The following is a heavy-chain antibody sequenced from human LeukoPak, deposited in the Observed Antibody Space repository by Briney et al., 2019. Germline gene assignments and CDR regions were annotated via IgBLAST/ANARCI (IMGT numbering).Heavy chain of an antibody. J-gene: IGHJ6*03. Sequence: ASVKVSCKASGYSFTTSGISWVRQAPGQGLEWMGIINPSGGSTSYAQKFQGRVTMTRDTSTSTVYMELSSLRSEDTAVYYCARDHQAAQYYYYMDVWGKGTTVTVSS. CDR1: GYSFTTSG. CDR2: INPSGGST. D-gene: IGHD6-13*01. CDR3: ARDHQAAQYYYYMDV. V-gene: IGHV1-46*01.